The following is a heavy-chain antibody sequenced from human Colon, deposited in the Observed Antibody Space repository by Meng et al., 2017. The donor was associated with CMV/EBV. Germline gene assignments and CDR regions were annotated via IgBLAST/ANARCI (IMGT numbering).Heavy chain of an antibody. V-gene: IGHV3-49*04. D-gene: IGHD3-22*01. CDR1: GFTFGDYG. CDR3: LRDMGTGYYDSSGDY. Sequence: GESLEISCPASGFTFGDYGLTWVRQSPGKGLEWVGFVRSKSHGGTAQYAASVKGRFTISRDDSKRVAYLQMNSLKTEDTAIYYCLRDMGTGYYDSSGDYWSQGTLVTVSS. J-gene: IGHJ4*02. CDR2: VRSKSHGGTA.